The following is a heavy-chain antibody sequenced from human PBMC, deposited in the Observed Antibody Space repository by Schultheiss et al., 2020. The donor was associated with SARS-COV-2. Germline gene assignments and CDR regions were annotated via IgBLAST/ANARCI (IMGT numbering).Heavy chain of an antibody. CDR1: AFIFSKYA. D-gene: IGHD5-12*01. V-gene: IGHV3-13*04. J-gene: IGHJ4*02. CDR2: IGTAGDT. Sequence: GESLKISCAASAFIFSKYAVHWVRQATGKGLEWVSAIGTAGDTYYQGSVKGRFTISRENAKNSLYLQMNSLRAGDTAVYYCARAPIVATTHPFDYWGQGTLVTVSS. CDR3: ARAPIVATTHPFDY.